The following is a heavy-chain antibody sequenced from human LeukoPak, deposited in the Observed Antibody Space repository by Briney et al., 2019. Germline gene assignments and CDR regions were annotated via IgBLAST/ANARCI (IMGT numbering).Heavy chain of an antibody. D-gene: IGHD4-17*01. CDR1: GCTFSSYA. V-gene: IGHV1-69*05. Sequence: GSSVKVSCTASGCTFSSYAICWVRQAPGQGLEWMVRIIPIFGRTNYAQKFKGRVTITTDESKSTAYMELSSLRSEDTAVYYCSRAPTVTSAFYMWGQGTMVTVSS. CDR3: SRAPTVTSAFYM. J-gene: IGHJ3*02. CDR2: IIPIFGRT.